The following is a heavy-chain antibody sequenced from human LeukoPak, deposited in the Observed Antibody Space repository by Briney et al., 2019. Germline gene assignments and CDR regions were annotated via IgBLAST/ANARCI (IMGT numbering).Heavy chain of an antibody. J-gene: IGHJ4*02. D-gene: IGHD6-19*01. V-gene: IGHV4-38-2*02. CDR2: IYHSGST. CDR3: AREVAVAGKALDY. Sequence: SETLSLTCAVSGYSISSGYYWGWIRQPPGKGLEWIGSIYHSGSTYYNPSLKSRVTISVDTSKNQFSLKLSSVTAADTAVYCCAREVAVAGKALDYWGQGTLVTVSS. CDR1: GYSISSGYY.